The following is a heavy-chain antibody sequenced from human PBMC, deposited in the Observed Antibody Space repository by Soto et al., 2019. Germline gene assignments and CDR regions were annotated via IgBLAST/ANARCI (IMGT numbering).Heavy chain of an antibody. CDR2: IIPILGIA. J-gene: IGHJ3*02. CDR3: VRSAYCGGDCYDAFDI. CDR1: GGTFSSYT. Sequence: QVQLVQSGAEVKKPGSSVKVSCKASGGTFSSYTISWVRQAPGQGPEWMGRIIPILGIANYAQKFQGRVTITADQSTFTAYMELSSLRSEDTAVYYCVRSAYCGGDCYDAFDIWGQGTIVTVSS. D-gene: IGHD2-21*02. V-gene: IGHV1-69*02.